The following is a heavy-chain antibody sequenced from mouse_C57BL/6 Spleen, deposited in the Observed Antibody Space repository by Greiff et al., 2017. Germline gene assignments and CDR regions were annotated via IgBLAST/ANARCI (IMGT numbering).Heavy chain of an antibody. D-gene: IGHD1-1*01. CDR3: ARDRHYYGSSYGAMDY. V-gene: IGHV5-16*01. CDR2: INYDGSST. CDR1: GFTFSDYY. J-gene: IGHJ4*01. Sequence: EVQLVESEGGLVQPGSSMKLSCTASGFTFSDYYMAWVRQVPEKGLEWVANINYDGSSTYYLDSLKSRFIISRDNAKNILYLQMSSLKSEDTATYYCARDRHYYGSSYGAMDYWGQGTSVTVSS.